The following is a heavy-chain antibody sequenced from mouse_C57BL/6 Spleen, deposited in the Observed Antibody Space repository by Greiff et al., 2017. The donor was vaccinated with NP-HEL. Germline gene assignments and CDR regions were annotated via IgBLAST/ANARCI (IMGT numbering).Heavy chain of an antibody. CDR1: GYAFSSSW. V-gene: IGHV1-82*01. Sequence: QVHVKQSGPELVKPGASVKISCKASGYAFSSSWMNWVKQRPGKGLEWIGRIYPGDGDTNYNGKFKGKATLTADKSSSTAYMQLSSLTSEDSAVYFCARGWDGGFAYWGQGTLVTVSA. CDR3: ARGWDGGFAY. J-gene: IGHJ3*01. CDR2: IYPGDGDT. D-gene: IGHD4-1*01.